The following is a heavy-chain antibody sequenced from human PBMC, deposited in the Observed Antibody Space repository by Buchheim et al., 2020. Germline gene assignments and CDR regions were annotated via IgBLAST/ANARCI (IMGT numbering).Heavy chain of an antibody. CDR2: IWYDGSNK. D-gene: IGHD3-9*01. J-gene: IGHJ6*03. CDR3: ARDPPSYDILTGYIYYYYYYMDV. V-gene: IGHV3-33*01. CDR1: GFTFSSYG. Sequence: QVQPVESGGGVVQPGRSLRLSCAASGFTFSSYGMHWVRQAPGKGLEWVAVIWYDGSNKYYADSVKGRFTISRDNSKNTLYQQMNSLRAEDTAVYYCARDPPSYDILTGYIYYYYYYMDVWGKGTT.